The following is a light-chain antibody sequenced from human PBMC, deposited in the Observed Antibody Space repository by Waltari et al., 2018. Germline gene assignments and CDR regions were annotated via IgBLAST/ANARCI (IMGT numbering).Light chain of an antibody. CDR2: GVT. J-gene: IGLJ3*02. CDR3: SSYTQSRTRV. Sequence: QSALTQSASVPASPGPSITISCTGPSRDVGAYNLVSWYQHLPGRAPKLILSGVTKRPSGISDRFSGSKSGNTASLTISGLQSEDEADYYCSSYTQSRTRVFGGGTKVTVL. V-gene: IGLV2-23*02. CDR1: SRDVGAYNL.